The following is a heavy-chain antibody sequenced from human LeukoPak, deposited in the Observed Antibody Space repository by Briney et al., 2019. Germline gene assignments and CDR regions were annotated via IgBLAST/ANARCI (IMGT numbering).Heavy chain of an antibody. V-gene: IGHV3-23*01. CDR2: ISGSGGST. D-gene: IGHD6-6*01. J-gene: IGHJ4*02. CDR3: EKDEVLGIAAPPGYYFDY. Sequence: PGGSLRLSCAASGFTFSIYAMSWVRHAPGNGLEWVSAISGSGGSTYYADSVKGRFTISRDNSKNTLYLQMNSLRAEDTAVYYCEKDEVLGIAAPPGYYFDYWGQGTLVTVSS. CDR1: GFTFSIYA.